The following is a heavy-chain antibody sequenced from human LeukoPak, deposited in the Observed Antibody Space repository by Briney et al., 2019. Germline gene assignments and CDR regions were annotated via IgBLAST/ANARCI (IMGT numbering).Heavy chain of an antibody. CDR1: GGSISSYY. V-gene: IGHV4-59*08. CDR2: IYYSGST. Sequence: SETLSLTCTVSGGSISSYYGSWIRQPPGKGLEWIGYIYYSGSTNYNPSLKSRVTISVDTSKNQFSLKLSSVTAADTAVYYCARHTYGSSSFDYWGQGTLVTVSS. CDR3: ARHTYGSSSFDY. D-gene: IGHD6-6*01. J-gene: IGHJ4*02.